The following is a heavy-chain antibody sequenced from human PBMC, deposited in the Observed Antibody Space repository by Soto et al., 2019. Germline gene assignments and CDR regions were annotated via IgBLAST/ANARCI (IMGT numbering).Heavy chain of an antibody. CDR2: IYYSGST. D-gene: IGHD3-22*01. J-gene: IGHJ6*02. Sequence: SETLSLTCTVSGGSVSSGSYYWSWIRQPPGKGLEWIGYIYYSGSTNYNPSLKSRVTISVDTSKNQFSLKLSSVTAADTAVYYCARATYYYDSSGYYWDPRIAHYYYYGMDVWGQGTTVTVSS. CDR3: ARATYYYDSSGYYWDPRIAHYYYYGMDV. V-gene: IGHV4-61*01. CDR1: GGSVSSGSYY.